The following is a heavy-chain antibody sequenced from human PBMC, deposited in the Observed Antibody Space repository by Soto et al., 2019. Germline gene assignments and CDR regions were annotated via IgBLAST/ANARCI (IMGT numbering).Heavy chain of an antibody. V-gene: IGHV5-51*01. J-gene: IGHJ4*02. CDR1: GYSFTIYG. D-gene: IGHD3-16*02. CDR3: AAGYVWGSSRNEGVDY. CDR2: IYPGDSDT. Sequence: PEESLNSSCKDSGYSFTIYGIGWVRQMPGKGLEWMGIIYPGDSDTRYSPSFQGQVTISADKSISTAYLQWSSLKASDTAMYYCAAGYVWGSSRNEGVDYWGQGTMVTVSS.